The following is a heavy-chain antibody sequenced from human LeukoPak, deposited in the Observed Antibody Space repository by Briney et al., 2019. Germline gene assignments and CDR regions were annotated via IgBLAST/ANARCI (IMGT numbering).Heavy chain of an antibody. D-gene: IGHD2-2*01. CDR2: VSGGGGST. V-gene: IGHV3-23*01. CDR1: GFTFSSYA. J-gene: IGHJ4*02. Sequence: PGGSLRLSCAASGFTFSSYAMSWVRQAPGKGLEWVSVVSGGGGSTFYADSMKGRFTISRDNSKNTLYVQMNSLRAEDTAVYYCAKGIPDCTTMSCSLIFDYWGQGTLVTVSS. CDR3: AKGIPDCTTMSCSLIFDY.